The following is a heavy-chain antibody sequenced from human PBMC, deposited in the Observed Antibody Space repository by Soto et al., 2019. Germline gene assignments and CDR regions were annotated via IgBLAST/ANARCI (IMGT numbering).Heavy chain of an antibody. J-gene: IGHJ4*02. Sequence: SETLSLTCTVSGDSISSSRYYWGWIRQPPGTGLEWIGTVYYSGSIYYNPSLKSRVTISLDTSKNQFSLNLRSVTAADTAVYFCGSGTNDYWGQGTLVTVSS. CDR2: VYYSGSI. CDR1: GDSISSSRYY. V-gene: IGHV4-39*01. CDR3: GSGTNDY. D-gene: IGHD3-10*01.